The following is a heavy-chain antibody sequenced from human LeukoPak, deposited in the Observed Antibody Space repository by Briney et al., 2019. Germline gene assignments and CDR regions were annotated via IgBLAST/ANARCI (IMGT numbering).Heavy chain of an antibody. D-gene: IGHD6-19*01. V-gene: IGHV1-18*04. J-gene: IGHJ4*02. CDR2: INCHNGNT. Sequence: GASVKVSCKASGYTFTSRGISWVRQAPGRGLEWMGWINCHNGNTNYAQKLQGRLTMTTDTSTSTAYMELRSLRSDDTAVYYCARDEVSGGWYNHWGQGTLVTVSS. CDR3: ARDEVSGGWYNH. CDR1: GYTFTSRG.